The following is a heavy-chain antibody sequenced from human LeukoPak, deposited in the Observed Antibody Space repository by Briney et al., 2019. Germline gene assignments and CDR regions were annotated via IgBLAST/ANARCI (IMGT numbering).Heavy chain of an antibody. CDR3: ARTRYYYNSRSYGAPYYFDY. CDR1: GGSISSSYW. Sequence: SETLSLTCAVSGGSISSSYWWSWVRQPPGKGLEWIGEVYHSGSTNYYPSLKSRVTISIEKSKNQFSLKLSSVTAADTAVYYCARTRYYYNSRSYGAPYYFDYWGQGTLVTVSS. D-gene: IGHD3-10*01. CDR2: VYHSGST. V-gene: IGHV4-4*02. J-gene: IGHJ4*02.